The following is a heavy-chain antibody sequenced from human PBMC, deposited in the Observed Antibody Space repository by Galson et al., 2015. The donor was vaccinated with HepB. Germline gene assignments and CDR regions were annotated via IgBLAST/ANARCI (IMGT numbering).Heavy chain of an antibody. CDR1: GGSFYTYA. CDR3: ASPYYYDSSGPQPLFDY. Sequence: SVKVSCKASGGSFYTYAISWVRQAPGQGLEWMGGIIPIFGSSNYAQKFEGRVTITADESTSTTYMELSSLRSEDTAVYYCASPYYYDSSGPQPLFDYWGQGSLVTVAS. V-gene: IGHV1-69*13. CDR2: IIPIFGSS. D-gene: IGHD3-22*01. J-gene: IGHJ4*02.